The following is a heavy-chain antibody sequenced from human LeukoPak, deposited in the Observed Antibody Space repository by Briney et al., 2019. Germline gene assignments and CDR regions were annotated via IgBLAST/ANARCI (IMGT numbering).Heavy chain of an antibody. V-gene: IGHV3-30*04. CDR1: GVTFSSYA. J-gene: IGHJ4*02. Sequence: QPGRSLRLSCAASGVTFSSYARHWVRQALGKGLEWVGDISYDGSNKYYADSVKGRFTICRDNSKHTMYLQMNSLRAEDTAVYYCARDQGAVADPDYFDYWGQGTLVTVSS. CDR3: ARDQGAVADPDYFDY. CDR2: ISYDGSNK. D-gene: IGHD6-19*01.